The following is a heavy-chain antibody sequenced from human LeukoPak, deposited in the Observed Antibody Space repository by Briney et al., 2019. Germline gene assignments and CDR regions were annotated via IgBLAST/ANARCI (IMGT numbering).Heavy chain of an antibody. CDR2: IYYSGST. D-gene: IGHD2-15*01. J-gene: IGHJ4*02. CDR1: GGSFSGYY. V-gene: IGHV4-34*01. CDR3: ARFCSGGSCYSPYFDY. Sequence: PSETLSLTCAVYGGSFSGYYWSWIRQPPGKGLEWIGSIYYSGSTYYNPSLKSRVTISVDTSKNQFSLKLSSVTAADTAVYYCARFCSGGSCYSPYFDYWGQGTLVTVSS.